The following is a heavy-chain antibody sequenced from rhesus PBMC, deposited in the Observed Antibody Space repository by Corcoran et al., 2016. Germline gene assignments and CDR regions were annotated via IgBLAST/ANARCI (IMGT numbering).Heavy chain of an antibody. CDR1: GGSISDSYR. Sequence: QVQLQESGPGVVKPSETLSLTCAVSGGSISDSYRWSWIRQPPGKGLEWIGYIYGSSTNTNYIPSLKSRVTISKYTSKNQFSLKLSSVTAADTAVYYCARELYYYSGSYYYFDYWGQGVLVTVSS. D-gene: IGHD3-16*01. CDR3: ARELYYYSGSYYYFDY. CDR2: IYGSSTNT. J-gene: IGHJ4*01. V-gene: IGHV4S10*01.